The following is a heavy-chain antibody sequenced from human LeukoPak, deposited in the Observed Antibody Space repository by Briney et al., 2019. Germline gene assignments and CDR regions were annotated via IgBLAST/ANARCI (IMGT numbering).Heavy chain of an antibody. CDR2: IKQHGDEK. CDR3: VRFRGVIIPSGYYYYYGMDV. D-gene: IGHD3-10*01. Sequence: PGGSLRLSCAASGFTFSSYWMSWVRQAPGKGLEWVANIKQHGDEKYYVDSVKGRFTISRDNAKNSLYLQMNSLRAEDTAVYYCVRFRGVIIPSGYYYYYGMDVWGQGTTVTVSS. J-gene: IGHJ6*02. CDR1: GFTFSSYW. V-gene: IGHV3-7*03.